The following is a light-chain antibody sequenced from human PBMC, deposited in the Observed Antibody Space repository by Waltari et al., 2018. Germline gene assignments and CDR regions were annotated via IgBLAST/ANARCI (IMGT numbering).Light chain of an antibody. V-gene: IGKV3-15*01. CDR1: QSVSTN. J-gene: IGKJ1*01. CDR2: VAS. CDR3: HQYNYWPLT. Sequence: EXVMTQSPATLSVSPGERXXLSCRASQSVSTNLAWFQQKPGQAPRLLIYVASTRATGIPARFSGGGSGTEFTLTIXSLQSEDFAVYYCHQYNYWPLTFGXGXKLEIK.